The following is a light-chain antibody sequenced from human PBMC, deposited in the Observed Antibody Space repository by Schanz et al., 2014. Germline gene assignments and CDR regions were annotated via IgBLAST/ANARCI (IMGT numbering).Light chain of an antibody. CDR2: EAS. J-gene: IGKJ1*01. Sequence: EIVLAQSPATLSLSPGERATLSCGASQRVSSNYLAWYQKRPGLAPRLLIYEASKRATGIPARFSGSGSGTDFSLTISSLEPEDFAIYYCQQRSNWWTFGQGTKVEIK. CDR3: QQRSNWWT. CDR1: QRVSSNY. V-gene: IGKV3D-20*02.